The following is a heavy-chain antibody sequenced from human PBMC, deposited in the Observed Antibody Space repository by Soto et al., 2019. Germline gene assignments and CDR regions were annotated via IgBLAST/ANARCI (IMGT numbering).Heavy chain of an antibody. CDR1: GYIFNKYG. Sequence: ASVKVSCKXSGYIFNKYGFNWVRQAPGQGLEWMGWISAYNGNTNYAQKLQGRVTMTTDTSTSTAYMELRSLRSDDTAVYYCARVDIVATVGDYYYGMDVWGQGTTVTVSS. J-gene: IGHJ6*02. CDR2: ISAYNGNT. V-gene: IGHV1-18*01. CDR3: ARVDIVATVGDYYYGMDV. D-gene: IGHD5-12*01.